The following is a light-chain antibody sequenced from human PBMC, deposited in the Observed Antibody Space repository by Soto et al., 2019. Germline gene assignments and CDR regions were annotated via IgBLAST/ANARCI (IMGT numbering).Light chain of an antibody. CDR3: QQYYSFPWT. V-gene: IGKV1D-8*01. Sequence: MTQSPSSLSASVGDRVRITCGASLNIGDSLSWFQQKPGKAPELLIYAASTLQSGVPSRFSGSGSGTDFTLTISCLQSEDFATYYCQQYYSFPWTFGQGTKVDI. CDR2: AAS. CDR1: LNIGDS. J-gene: IGKJ1*01.